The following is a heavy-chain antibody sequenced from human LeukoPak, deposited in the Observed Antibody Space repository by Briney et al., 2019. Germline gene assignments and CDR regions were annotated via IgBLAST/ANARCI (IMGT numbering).Heavy chain of an antibody. CDR3: ARAKSYYYDSSGYFDY. D-gene: IGHD3-22*01. CDR2: INAGNGNT. Sequence: ASVKVSCKASGYTFTSYAMHWVRQAPGQRLEWMGWINAGNGNTKYSQEFQGRVTITRDTSASTAYTELSSLRSEDMAVYYCARAKSYYYDSSGYFDYWGQGTLVTVSS. V-gene: IGHV1-3*03. J-gene: IGHJ4*02. CDR1: GYTFTSYA.